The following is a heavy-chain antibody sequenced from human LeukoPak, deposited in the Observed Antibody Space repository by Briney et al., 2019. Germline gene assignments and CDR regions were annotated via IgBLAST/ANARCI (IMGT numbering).Heavy chain of an antibody. CDR1: GFTFNDYG. CDR3: FRVSYDAYPPYYFDY. J-gene: IGHJ4*02. D-gene: IGHD1-1*01. V-gene: IGHV3-49*04. Sequence: GGSLRLSCSTSGFTFNDYGVTWVRQAPGKGLEWVGLIRNKNYGRKKEYAASVKGRFTISRDDSKSIAYLQLNSLKTEDTAVYYCFRVSYDAYPPYYFDYWGQGTLVTVSS. CDR2: IRNKNYGRKK.